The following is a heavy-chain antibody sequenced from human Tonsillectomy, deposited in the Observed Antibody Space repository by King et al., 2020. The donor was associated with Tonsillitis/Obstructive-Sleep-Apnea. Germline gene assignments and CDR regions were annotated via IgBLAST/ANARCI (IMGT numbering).Heavy chain of an antibody. D-gene: IGHD1-1*01. CDR1: GFTFINAW. CDR3: TTVAEGTSLAFDI. Sequence: QLVQSGGGLVKPGGSLRLSCAASGFTFINAWMSWVRQAPGQGLEWVGRIKSTTDGGTTDYAAPVKGRFTISRDDSKNTLYLQMNSLKTEETAVYHCTTVAEGTSLAFDIWGQGTMVTVSS. J-gene: IGHJ3*02. CDR2: IKSTTDGGTT. V-gene: IGHV3-15*01.